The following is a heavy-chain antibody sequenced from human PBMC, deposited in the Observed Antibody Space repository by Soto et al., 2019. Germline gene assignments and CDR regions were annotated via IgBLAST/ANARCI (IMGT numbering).Heavy chain of an antibody. Sequence: GASVKVSCKASGYTFTSYGISWVRQAPGQGLEWMGWISAYNGNTNYAQKFQGRVTMTIDTSTSTAYMELRSLRSDDTAVYYCARDKGAYCGGDCYSTWFVPWGQGTLVTVSS. CDR1: GYTFTSYG. V-gene: IGHV1-18*01. J-gene: IGHJ5*02. CDR2: ISAYNGNT. D-gene: IGHD2-21*02. CDR3: ARDKGAYCGGDCYSTWFVP.